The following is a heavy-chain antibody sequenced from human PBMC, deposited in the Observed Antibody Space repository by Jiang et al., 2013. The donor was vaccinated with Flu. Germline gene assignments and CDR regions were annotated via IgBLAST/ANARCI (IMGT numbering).Heavy chain of an antibody. V-gene: IGHV3-48*01. D-gene: IGHD6-19*01. J-gene: IGHJ4*02. CDR3: ARDVIAVTGTWVYFDH. CDR2: ISSSSSST. Sequence: ISSSSSSTYYADSVKGRFTISRDNAKKSLDLQMNRLRAEDTAVYYCARDVIAVTGTWVYFDHWGQGTLVTVSS.